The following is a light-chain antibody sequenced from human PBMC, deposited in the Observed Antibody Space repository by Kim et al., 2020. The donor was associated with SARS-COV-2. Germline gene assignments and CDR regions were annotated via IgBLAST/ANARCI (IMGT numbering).Light chain of an antibody. Sequence: PGGSVTLTCAADNGTVTTTSYAIWFQQKPGQAPRALIYSTSNKHSWTPARFSGSLLGGRAVLTLSNVQPEDEADYYCLLYSSRGYVFGTGTKVTVL. J-gene: IGLJ1*01. CDR3: LLYSSRGYV. CDR2: STS. CDR1: NGTVTTTSY. V-gene: IGLV7-43*01.